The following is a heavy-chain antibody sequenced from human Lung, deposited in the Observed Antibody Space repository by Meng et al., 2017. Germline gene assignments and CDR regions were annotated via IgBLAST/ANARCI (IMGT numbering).Heavy chain of an antibody. CDR2: INHSGST. J-gene: IGHJ4*02. Sequence: QVQRPQWGRGLLKPSETLSLPCVVFGGSFSDYYWSWIRQPPGKGLEWIGEINHSGSTNYNPSLESRATISVDTSQNNLSLKLSSVTAADSAVYYCARGPTTMAHDFDYWGQGTLVTVSS. CDR1: GGSFSDYY. D-gene: IGHD4-11*01. V-gene: IGHV4-34*02. CDR3: ARGPTTMAHDFDY.